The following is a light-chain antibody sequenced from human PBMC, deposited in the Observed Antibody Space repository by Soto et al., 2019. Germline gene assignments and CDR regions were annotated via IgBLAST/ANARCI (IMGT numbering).Light chain of an antibody. V-gene: IGLV2-14*01. CDR3: SSYTSSSTYV. CDR1: SSDVGGYNY. CDR2: EVS. Sequence: QSALTHPASLSGSPGQPITISCTGTSSDVGGYNYVSWYQQHPGKAPKLMIYEVSNRPSGVSNRFSGSKSGNTASLTISGLQAEDEADYYCSSYTSSSTYVFGTGTKVTVL. J-gene: IGLJ1*01.